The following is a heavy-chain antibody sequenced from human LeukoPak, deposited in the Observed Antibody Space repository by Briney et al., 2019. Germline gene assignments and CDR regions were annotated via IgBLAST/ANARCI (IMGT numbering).Heavy chain of an antibody. CDR1: GGSISSSGYY. D-gene: IGHD1-26*01. Sequence: SETLSLTCTVSGGSISSSGYYWGWIRQPPGKGLEWIASIYYSGSTYYNPSLKSRVTISVDTSKNQLSLKLSSLTAADTAVYYCARHEYSGSYYGLSWFDPWGQGTLVTVPS. V-gene: IGHV4-39*01. CDR3: ARHEYSGSYYGLSWFDP. CDR2: IYYSGST. J-gene: IGHJ5*02.